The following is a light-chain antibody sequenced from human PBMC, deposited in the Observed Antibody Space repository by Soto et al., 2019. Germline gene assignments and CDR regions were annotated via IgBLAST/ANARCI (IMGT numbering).Light chain of an antibody. Sequence: QSALTQPASVSGSPGQSITISCTGTSSDVGDYKYVSRYQQHPGKAPKLMIYEVSNRPSGVSNRFSGSKSGNTASLTISGLQAEDEADYYCSSYTSSNTLFGGGTKVTVL. V-gene: IGLV2-14*01. CDR2: EVS. CDR1: SSDVGDYKY. CDR3: SSYTSSNTL. J-gene: IGLJ2*01.